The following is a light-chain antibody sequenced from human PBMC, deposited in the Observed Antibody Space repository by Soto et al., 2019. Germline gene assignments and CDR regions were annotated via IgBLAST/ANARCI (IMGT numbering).Light chain of an antibody. CDR2: KVS. J-gene: IGKJ5*01. V-gene: IGKV2-30*01. CDR1: QVLVYSDGNTY. Sequence: DVVMTKSPLSLPVAPGQPASISCRSSQVLVYSDGNTYLNWFKQRPGQSPRRLIYKVSNRDSGVPDRFSGSGSGTDFALTISRVEAEDVGVYYCMQGTHWPITFGQGTRLEI. CDR3: MQGTHWPIT.